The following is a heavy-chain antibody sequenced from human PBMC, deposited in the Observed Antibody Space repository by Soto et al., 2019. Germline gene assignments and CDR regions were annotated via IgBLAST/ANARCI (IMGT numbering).Heavy chain of an antibody. J-gene: IGHJ6*02. CDR3: AADKQYYYDSSGYYYNYYYYGMDV. D-gene: IGHD3-22*01. CDR2: IVVGSGNT. CDR1: GFTFTSSA. Sequence: SVKVSCKASGFTFTSSAVQWVRQARGQRLEWIGWIVVGSGNTNYAQKFQERVTITRDMSTSTAYMELSSLRSEDTAVYYCAADKQYYYDSSGYYYNYYYYGMDVWGQGTTVTVSS. V-gene: IGHV1-58*01.